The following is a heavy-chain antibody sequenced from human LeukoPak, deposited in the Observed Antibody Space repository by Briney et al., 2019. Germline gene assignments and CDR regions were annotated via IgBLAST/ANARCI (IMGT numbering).Heavy chain of an antibody. CDR3: ARCSDSGAYYSIDY. D-gene: IGHD3-22*01. J-gene: IGHJ4*02. Sequence: PPETLSLTCTVSGGSISSGGYYWSWIRQYPGKGLEWIGYIYYSGGTYSNPSLKSRLTISVDTSKNQFSLNLNSVTAADTAVYYCARCSDSGAYYSIDYWGQGTLVTVSS. CDR2: IYYSGGT. V-gene: IGHV4-31*03. CDR1: GGSISSGGYY.